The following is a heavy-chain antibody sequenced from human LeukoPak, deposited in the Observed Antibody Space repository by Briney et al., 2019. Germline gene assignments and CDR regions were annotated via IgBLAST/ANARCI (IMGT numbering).Heavy chain of an antibody. V-gene: IGHV3-66*01. CDR1: GFTVSSNY. J-gene: IGHJ4*02. Sequence: GGPLRLSCAASGFTVSSNYMSWVRQAPGKGLEWVSVIYSGGSTYYADSVKGRFTISRDNSKNTLYLQMNSLRAEDTAVYYCARDLSAVAGTNYWGQGTLVTVSS. CDR3: ARDLSAVAGTNY. D-gene: IGHD6-19*01. CDR2: IYSGGST.